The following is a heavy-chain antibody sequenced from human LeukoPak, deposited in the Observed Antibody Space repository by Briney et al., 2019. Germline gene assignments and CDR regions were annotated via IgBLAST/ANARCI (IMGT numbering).Heavy chain of an antibody. D-gene: IGHD3-10*01. J-gene: IGHJ4*02. CDR1: GGSISGFY. CDR3: ARDLIVPDAMTGSGSYSTDY. Sequence: PSETLSLTCTVSGGSISGFYWSWIRQPAGKGLEWIGRIYSSGSTNYNPSLKSRVTMSVDTSKNQFSLKLSSVTAADTAVYYCARDLIVPDAMTGSGSYSTDYWGQGTLATVSS. CDR2: IYSSGST. V-gene: IGHV4-4*07.